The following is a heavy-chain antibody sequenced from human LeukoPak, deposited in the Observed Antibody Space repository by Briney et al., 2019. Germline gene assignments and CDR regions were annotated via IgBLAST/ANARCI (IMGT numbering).Heavy chain of an antibody. V-gene: IGHV4-34*01. Sequence: SETLSLTCAVYGGSFSGYYWSWIRQPPGKGLEWIAYIYNSGRSNYNPSLKSRVTISLDTSKNQFSLKLSSVTAADTAVYYCAGGSGASWFDPWGQGTLVTVSS. CDR1: GGSFSGYY. CDR2: IYNSGRS. J-gene: IGHJ5*02. D-gene: IGHD2-8*02. CDR3: AGGSGASWFDP.